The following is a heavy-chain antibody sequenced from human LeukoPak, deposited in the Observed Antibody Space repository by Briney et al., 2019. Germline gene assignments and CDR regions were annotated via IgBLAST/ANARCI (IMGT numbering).Heavy chain of an antibody. J-gene: IGHJ4*02. V-gene: IGHV3-23*01. CDR2: ISGSGGST. CDR3: ARAYYYDSSGYRSSVYAGAY. D-gene: IGHD3-22*01. CDR1: GFTFSSYA. Sequence: PGGSLRLSCAASGFTFSSYAMSWVRQAPGKGLEWVSAISGSGGSTYYADSVKGRFTISRDNAKNSLCLQMNSLRAEDTAVYYCARAYYYDSSGYRSSVYAGAYWGQGTLVTVSS.